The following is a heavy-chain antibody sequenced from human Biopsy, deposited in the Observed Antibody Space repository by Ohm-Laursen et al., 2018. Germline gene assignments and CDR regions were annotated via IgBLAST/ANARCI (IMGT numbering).Heavy chain of an antibody. CDR2: VNPKKGDT. D-gene: IGHD2-21*02. J-gene: IGHJ5*02. CDR3: SREQHYYSA. Sequence: ASVKVSCKTTGYTFTDDQIHWVREAPGQGLEWMGLVNPKKGDTRYAQKFQGRVTMTSDVSVATAYMGLTGLTSDDTAVYFCSREQHYYSAWGQGTLVTVSS. V-gene: IGHV1-2*06. CDR1: GYTFTDDQ.